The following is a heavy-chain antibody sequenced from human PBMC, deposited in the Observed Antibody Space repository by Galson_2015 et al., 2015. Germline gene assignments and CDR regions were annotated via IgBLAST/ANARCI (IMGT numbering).Heavy chain of an antibody. Sequence: SLRLSCAASGFTVSSNYMSWVRQAPGEGLEWVSLIYSGGSTYYADSVKGRFTISRDNSKNTLYLQMNSLRAEDTAVYYCARVIAAQHYTLDVWGQGTTVTVSS. CDR2: IYSGGST. CDR3: ARVIAAQHYTLDV. CDR1: GFTVSSNY. J-gene: IGHJ6*02. V-gene: IGHV3-53*01. D-gene: IGHD6-13*01.